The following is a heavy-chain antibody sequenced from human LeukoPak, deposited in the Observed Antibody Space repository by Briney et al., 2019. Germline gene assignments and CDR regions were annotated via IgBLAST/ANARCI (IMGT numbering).Heavy chain of an antibody. J-gene: IGHJ4*02. CDR1: GFTFSSYG. CDR2: IRHDGSNR. D-gene: IGHD3-10*01. V-gene: IGHV3-30*02. CDR3: AKELIGFATLDY. Sequence: PGGSLRLSCVASGFTFSSYGMHWVRQAPGKGLEWVAFIRHDGSNRYHVDSAKGRFTISRDNSKNTLYLQMNSLRAEDTAVYYCAKELIGFATLDYWGQGTLVTVSS.